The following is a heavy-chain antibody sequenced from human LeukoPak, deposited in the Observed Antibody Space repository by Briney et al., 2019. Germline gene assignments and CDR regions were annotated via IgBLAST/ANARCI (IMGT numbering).Heavy chain of an antibody. CDR1: GYTFTSYD. CDR2: MNPNSGHT. CDR3: ARSIVGVRERNDY. Sequence: GASVKVSCKASGYTFTSYDIIWVRQASGQGLEWMGWMNPNSGHTGYAQKSQGRVTMTRTTSISTAYMELTSLTSEDSAVYYCARSIVGVRERNDYWGQGTLVTVSS. D-gene: IGHD1-26*01. V-gene: IGHV1-8*01. J-gene: IGHJ4*02.